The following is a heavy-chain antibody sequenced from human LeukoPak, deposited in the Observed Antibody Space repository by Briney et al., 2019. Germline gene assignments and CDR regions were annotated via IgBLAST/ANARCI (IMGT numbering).Heavy chain of an antibody. Sequence: KPGGSLRLSCAASGFTFSSYSMNWVRQAPGKGLEWVSSISSSSSYIYYADSVKGRFTISRDNAKNSLYLQMNSLRAEGTAVYYCARARVTMIHADAFDIWGQGTMVTVSS. D-gene: IGHD3-22*01. CDR2: ISSSSSYI. CDR3: ARARVTMIHADAFDI. J-gene: IGHJ3*02. V-gene: IGHV3-21*01. CDR1: GFTFSSYS.